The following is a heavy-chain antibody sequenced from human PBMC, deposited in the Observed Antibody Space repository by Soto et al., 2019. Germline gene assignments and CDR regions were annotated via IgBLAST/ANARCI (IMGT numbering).Heavy chain of an antibody. J-gene: IGHJ6*02. Sequence: GGSLRLSCAASGFTFSSYAMHWVRQAPGKGLEWVAVISYDGSNKYYADSVKGRFTISRDNSKNTLYLQMNSLRAEDTAVYYCARDSCTNGVCYTYYYGMDVWGQGTTVTVSS. CDR2: ISYDGSNK. CDR1: GFTFSSYA. V-gene: IGHV3-30-3*01. CDR3: ARDSCTNGVCYTYYYGMDV. D-gene: IGHD2-8*01.